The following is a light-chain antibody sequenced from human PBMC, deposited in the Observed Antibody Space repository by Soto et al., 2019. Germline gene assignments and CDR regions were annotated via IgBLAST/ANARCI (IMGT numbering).Light chain of an antibody. Sequence: IQMTQSPSTLSASVGDTVTITCRASQTISVSLAWYQQKPGKAPNLLIYDASTLQGGVPSRFSGSGSGTEFTLTVTSLQPEDFATYFCQQYDKYSKFGHVTKVDIK. CDR2: DAS. V-gene: IGKV1-5*01. CDR3: QQYDKYSK. CDR1: QTISVS. J-gene: IGKJ1*01.